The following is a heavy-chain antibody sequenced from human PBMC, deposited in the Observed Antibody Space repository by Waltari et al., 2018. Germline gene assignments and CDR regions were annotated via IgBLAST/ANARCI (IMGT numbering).Heavy chain of an antibody. CDR2: IKTNSDGATT. CDR3: ARGRYGAYSSNVFDY. D-gene: IGHD4-17*01. CDR1: GFSFSHAW. Sequence: EVQLVGSGGGLVKPGGSLRLSCEASGFSFSHAWMNWVRQAPGKGLDWVGRIKTNSDGATTDYAAAVKGRFSISREDSKSTVFLQMDNLKTEDTAVYYCARGRYGAYSSNVFDYWGQGTLVTVSS. J-gene: IGHJ4*02. V-gene: IGHV3-15*07.